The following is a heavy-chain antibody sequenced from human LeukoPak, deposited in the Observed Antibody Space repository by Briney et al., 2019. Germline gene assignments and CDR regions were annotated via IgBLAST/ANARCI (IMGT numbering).Heavy chain of an antibody. D-gene: IGHD6-6*01. CDR1: GFTFSSYW. CDR3: ATPLSASSTDY. J-gene: IGHJ4*02. V-gene: IGHV3-30*02. CDR2: IRYDGSVR. Sequence: GGSLRLSCAASGFTFSSYWMNWVRQAPGKGLEWVADIRYDGSVRHYVDSVKGRFTISRDNSKNTLYLEMGSLTTEDTAVYYCATPLSASSTDYWGQGTLVTVSS.